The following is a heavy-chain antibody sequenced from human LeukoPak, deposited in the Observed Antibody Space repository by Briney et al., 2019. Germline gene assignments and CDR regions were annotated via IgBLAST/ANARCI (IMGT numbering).Heavy chain of an antibody. Sequence: ASVKVSCKASGYTFTSYGINWVRQATGQGLEWMGWMNPNSGNTGYAQKFQGRVTITRNTSISTAYMELSSLRSEDTAVYYCARGRIVVVPAAIINLDPWGQGTLVTVSS. CDR2: MNPNSGNT. J-gene: IGHJ5*02. D-gene: IGHD2-2*01. V-gene: IGHV1-8*03. CDR1: GYTFTSYG. CDR3: ARGRIVVVPAAIINLDP.